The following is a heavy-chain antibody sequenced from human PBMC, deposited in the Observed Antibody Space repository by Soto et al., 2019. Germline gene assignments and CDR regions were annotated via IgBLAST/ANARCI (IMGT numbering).Heavy chain of an antibody. D-gene: IGHD2-2*01. V-gene: IGHV4-39*01. CDR3: QRHGTSSTSCFFDY. CDR1: GGSISSSSYY. J-gene: IGHJ4*02. Sequence: SETLSLTCAVSGGSISSSSYYWGWIRQPPGKGLEWIGSIYYSGRTYYNPSLKSQVTISVDTSKNQFSLKLSSVTAADTAVYYCQRHGTSSTSCFFDYWGQGTLVTVSS. CDR2: IYYSGRT.